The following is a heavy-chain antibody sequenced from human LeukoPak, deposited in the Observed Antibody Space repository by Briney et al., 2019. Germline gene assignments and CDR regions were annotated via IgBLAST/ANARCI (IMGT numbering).Heavy chain of an antibody. V-gene: IGHV4-59*01. J-gene: IGHJ6*03. D-gene: IGHD3-10*01. CDR1: GGSISSYY. Sequence: SETLSLTCTVSGGSISSYYWSWIRQPPGKGLEWIGYIYYSGSTNYNPSLKSRVTISVDTSKNQFSLKLSSVTAADTAVYYCARVVETYGSGSYYTDYYYYYMDVWGKGTTVTISS. CDR3: ARVVETYGSGSYYTDYYYYYMDV. CDR2: IYYSGST.